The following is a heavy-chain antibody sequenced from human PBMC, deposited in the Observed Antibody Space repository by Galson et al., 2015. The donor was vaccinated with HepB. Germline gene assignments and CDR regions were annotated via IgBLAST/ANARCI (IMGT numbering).Heavy chain of an antibody. CDR3: ARDQSAAVAGTVDY. D-gene: IGHD6-19*01. V-gene: IGHV1-3*01. CDR1: GYTFTSYA. J-gene: IGHJ4*02. Sequence: SVKVSCKASGYTFTSYAMHWVRQAPGQRLEWMGWINAGNGNTKYSQKFQGRVTITRDTSASTAYMELSSLRSEDTAVYYCARDQSAAVAGTVDYWGQGTLVTVSS. CDR2: INAGNGNT.